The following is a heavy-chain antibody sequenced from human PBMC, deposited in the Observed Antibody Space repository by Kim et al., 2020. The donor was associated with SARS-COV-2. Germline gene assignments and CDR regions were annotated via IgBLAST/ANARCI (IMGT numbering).Heavy chain of an antibody. Sequence: SETLSLTCTVSGGSISSSSYYWGWIRQPPGKGLEWIGSIYYSGSTYYNPSLKSRVTISVDTSKNQFSLKLSSVTAADTAVYYCARHSSAVRGVRVEHINYWGQGTLVTVSS. CDR1: GGSISSSSYY. CDR3: ARHSSAVRGVRVEHINY. V-gene: IGHV4-39*01. CDR2: IYYSGST. J-gene: IGHJ4*02. D-gene: IGHD3-10*01.